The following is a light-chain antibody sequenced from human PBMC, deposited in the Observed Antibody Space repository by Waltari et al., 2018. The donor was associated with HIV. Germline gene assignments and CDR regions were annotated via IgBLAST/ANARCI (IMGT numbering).Light chain of an antibody. CDR2: ATS. V-gene: IGKV1-12*01. J-gene: IGKJ1*01. CDR3: QQLHKSPWS. Sequence: DIHMTQSPSSVSASVGDRVTITCRASQAISSWLAWYQQQPEKAPKLLIYATSSLQSGVPSRFSGSGSGTDFTLTINNLQTEDFATYFCQQLHKSPWSFGQGTMVEVK. CDR1: QAISSW.